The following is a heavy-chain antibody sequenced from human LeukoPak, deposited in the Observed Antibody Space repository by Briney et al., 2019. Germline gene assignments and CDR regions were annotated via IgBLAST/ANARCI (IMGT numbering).Heavy chain of an antibody. D-gene: IGHD2-2*01. CDR1: GGSLIGYS. J-gene: IGHJ4*02. CDR3: ARSQLLYFFDY. Sequence: SETLSLTCAVSGGSLIGYSWSWIRQSPGKGLEWIGEIHHSGSTNYNPSLKSRVTMSVDTSKSQFSLKLTSVTAADTGVYYCARSQLLYFFDYWGQGTLVTVSS. V-gene: IGHV4-34*01. CDR2: IHHSGST.